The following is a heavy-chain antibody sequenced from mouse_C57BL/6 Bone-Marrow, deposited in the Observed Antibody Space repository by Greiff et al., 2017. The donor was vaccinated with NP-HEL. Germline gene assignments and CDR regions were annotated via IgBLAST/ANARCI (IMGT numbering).Heavy chain of an antibody. V-gene: IGHV1-64*01. Sequence: QVHVKQPGAELVKPGASVKLSCKASGYTFTSYWMHWVKQRPGQGLEWIGMIHPNSGSTNYNEKFKSKATLTVDKSSSTAYMQLSSLTSEDSAVYYCARSLITTIVAHWGQGTTLTVSS. J-gene: IGHJ2*01. CDR2: IHPNSGST. D-gene: IGHD1-1*01. CDR1: GYTFTSYW. CDR3: ARSLITTIVAH.